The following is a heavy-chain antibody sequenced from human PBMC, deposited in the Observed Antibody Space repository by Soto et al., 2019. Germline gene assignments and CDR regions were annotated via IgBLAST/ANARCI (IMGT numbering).Heavy chain of an antibody. CDR2: INWKSDI. CDR3: AISQDRGGRTTFIY. Sequence: GGSLRLSCAVSGFTFDDNAMHWVRQAPEKGLEWVSGINWKSDIGYADSVKGRFTISRDNAENSLYLQMNSLRAEDTALYYCAISQDRGGRTTFIYWGQGTQVTV. D-gene: IGHD3-16*01. V-gene: IGHV3-9*01. J-gene: IGHJ4*02. CDR1: GFTFDDNA.